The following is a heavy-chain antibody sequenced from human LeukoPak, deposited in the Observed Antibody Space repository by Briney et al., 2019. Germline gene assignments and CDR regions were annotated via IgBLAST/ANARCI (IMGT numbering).Heavy chain of an antibody. CDR1: GGSISSYY. V-gene: IGHV4-59*08. Sequence: SETLSLTCTVSGGSISSYYWSWIRQPPGKGLEWIGYIYYSGNTNYNPSLKSRVTISVDTSKNQFSLKLSSVTAADTAVFYCARRIGYNYYDYWGQGTLVTVSS. D-gene: IGHD5-24*01. CDR3: ARRIGYNYYDY. J-gene: IGHJ4*02. CDR2: IYYSGNT.